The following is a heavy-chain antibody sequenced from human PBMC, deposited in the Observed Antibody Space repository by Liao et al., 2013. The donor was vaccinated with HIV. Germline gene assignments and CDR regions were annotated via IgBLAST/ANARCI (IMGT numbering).Heavy chain of an antibody. D-gene: IGHD3-3*01. CDR3: ARGGSGYGYYYYYYMDV. J-gene: IGHJ6*03. V-gene: IGHV4-61*02. CDR2: IYTSGST. Sequence: QLQLQESGPGLVKPSQTLSLTCTVSGASISSGSYYWTWIRQPAGKGLEWIGRIYTSGSTNYNPSLKSRVTISVDTSKNQFSLKLSSVTAADTAVYYCARGGSGYGYYYYYYMDVWGKGTTVTVSS. CDR1: GASISSGSYY.